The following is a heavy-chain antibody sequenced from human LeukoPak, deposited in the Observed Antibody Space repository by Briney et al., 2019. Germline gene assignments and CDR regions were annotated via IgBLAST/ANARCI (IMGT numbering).Heavy chain of an antibody. Sequence: PSETLSLTCTVSVGSISSYYWSWIRNPLGKGLEWIGYIYYSVSSNYSPSLKSRVTMSLDTSKNQFSLKLSSVTAADTAMYYCASHYGSGFDSWGQGTLVAVSS. J-gene: IGHJ4*02. CDR3: ASHYGSGFDS. V-gene: IGHV4-59*01. CDR2: IYYSVSS. CDR1: VGSISSYY. D-gene: IGHD3-10*01.